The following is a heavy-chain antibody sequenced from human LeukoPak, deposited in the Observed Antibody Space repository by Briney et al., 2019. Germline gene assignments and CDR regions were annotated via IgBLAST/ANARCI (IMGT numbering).Heavy chain of an antibody. CDR3: ARGTSRNYYDSSGYYYYAFDI. CDR1: GGSISSGSYY. V-gene: IGHV4-61*02. J-gene: IGHJ3*02. D-gene: IGHD3-22*01. Sequence: PSQTLSLTCTVSGGSISSGSYYWSWIRQPAGKGLEWIGRIYTSGSTNYNPSLKSRVTISVDTSKNQFSLKLSSVTAADTAVYYCARGTSRNYYDSSGYYYYAFDIWGQGTMVTVSS. CDR2: IYTSGST.